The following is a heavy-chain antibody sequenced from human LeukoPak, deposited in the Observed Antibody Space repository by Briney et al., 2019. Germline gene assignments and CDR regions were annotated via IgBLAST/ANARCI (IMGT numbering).Heavy chain of an antibody. D-gene: IGHD3-22*01. CDR2: ISSSSSTI. J-gene: IGHJ4*02. CDR3: ARDGYYDSSGYIDY. Sequence: PGGSLRLSCAASGFTFSSYSMNWVRQAPGKGLEWVSYISSSSSTIYYADPVKGRFTISRDNAKNSLYLQMNSLRAEDTAVYYCARDGYYDSSGYIDYWGQGTLVTVSS. CDR1: GFTFSSYS. V-gene: IGHV3-48*01.